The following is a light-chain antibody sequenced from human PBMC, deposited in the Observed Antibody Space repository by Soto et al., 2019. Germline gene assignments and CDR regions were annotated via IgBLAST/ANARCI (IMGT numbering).Light chain of an antibody. CDR2: GAS. J-gene: IGKJ4*01. Sequence: EIVLTQSPGTLSLSPGERATLSCRASQSVSSSYLAWYQQKPGQAPRLLIYGASSRATGIPDRFSGSGSGTEFTLTISRLEPEDFAVYYCQQYGSPPSLTFGGGTKVEIK. CDR1: QSVSSSY. V-gene: IGKV3-20*01. CDR3: QQYGSPPSLT.